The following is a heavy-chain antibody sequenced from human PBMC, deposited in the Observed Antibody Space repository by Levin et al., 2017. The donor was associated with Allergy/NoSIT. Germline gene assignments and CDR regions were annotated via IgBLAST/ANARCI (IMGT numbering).Heavy chain of an antibody. V-gene: IGHV4-34*01. CDR1: GGSFSDYY. D-gene: IGHD2-21*01. J-gene: IGHJ4*02. CDR3: ARADYGGACIDF. CDR2: INHSGSA. Sequence: PSETLSLTCAVYGGSFSDYYWTWIRQPPGKGLEWIGEINHSGSANSKPSLKSRVTISVDRSKNQFSLRLISVTAADTAVYYCARADYGGACIDFWGRGTLVTVSS.